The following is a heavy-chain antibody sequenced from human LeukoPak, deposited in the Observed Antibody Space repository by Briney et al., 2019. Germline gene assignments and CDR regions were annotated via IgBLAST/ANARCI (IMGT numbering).Heavy chain of an antibody. J-gene: IGHJ4*02. CDR3: ARGGYSGLIDY. Sequence: SETLSLTCTVSGGSISSSSYYGGWIRQPPGKALEWIGRIYHSGSNYYNPSLKSRVNISVDTSKNQFSLKLSSVTAADTAVYYCARGGYSGLIDYWGQGTLVTVSS. V-gene: IGHV4-39*07. CDR1: GGSISSSSYY. CDR2: IYHSGSN. D-gene: IGHD1-26*01.